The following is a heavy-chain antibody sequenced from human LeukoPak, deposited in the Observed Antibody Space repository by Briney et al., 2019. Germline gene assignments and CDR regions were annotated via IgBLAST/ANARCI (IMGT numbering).Heavy chain of an antibody. CDR3: ARDRIVGATPNWFDP. CDR2: INPNSGGT. D-gene: IGHD1-26*01. Sequence: ASVKVSCKASGYTFTGYYMHWARQAPGQGLEWMGWINPNSGGTNYAQKFQGRVTMTRDTSISTAYMELSRLRSDDTAVYYCARDRIVGATPNWFDPGAREPWSPSPQ. J-gene: IGHJ5*02. V-gene: IGHV1-2*02. CDR1: GYTFTGYY.